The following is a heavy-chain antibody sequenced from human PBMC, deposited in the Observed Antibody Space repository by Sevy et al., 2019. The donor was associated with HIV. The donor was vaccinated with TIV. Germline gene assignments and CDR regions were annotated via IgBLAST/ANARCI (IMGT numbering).Heavy chain of an antibody. V-gene: IGHV3-23*01. D-gene: IGHD3-3*01. Sequence: GGSLGLSCAASGFTFSSYAMSWVRQAPGKGLEWVSAISGSGGSTYYADSVKGRFTISRDNSKNTLYLQMNSLRAEDTAVYYCAKGYDFWSGYSDYWGQGTLVTVSS. CDR2: ISGSGGST. J-gene: IGHJ4*02. CDR1: GFTFSSYA. CDR3: AKGYDFWSGYSDY.